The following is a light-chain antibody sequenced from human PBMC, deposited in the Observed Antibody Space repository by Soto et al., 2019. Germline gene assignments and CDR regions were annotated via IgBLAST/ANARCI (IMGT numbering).Light chain of an antibody. Sequence: QSALTQPASVSGSPGQSITISCTGTSSDLGTDNYFSWYQQYSPKAPKLIIYDVRNRPSEVSDRFSGAKSGDTAALIISGRHAEDEAYYYCFSSSAKISPQVLGTGTKVTVL. CDR1: SSDLGTDNY. J-gene: IGLJ1*01. CDR2: DVR. CDR3: FSSSAKISPQV. V-gene: IGLV2-14*03.